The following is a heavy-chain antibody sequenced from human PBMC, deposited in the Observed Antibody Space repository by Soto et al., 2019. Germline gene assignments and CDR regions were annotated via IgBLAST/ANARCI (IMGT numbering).Heavy chain of an antibody. CDR2: IYSGGST. Sequence: GGSLRLSCAASGFTVSNNYMSWVRQAPGKGLEWVSVIYSGGSTYYADSVKGRFTISRDNSKNTPYLQMNSLRAEDTAVYFCARGGGAFQYYYDSSGYYYYWGQGTLVTISS. CDR3: ARGGGAFQYYYDSSGYYYY. J-gene: IGHJ4*02. CDR1: GFTVSNNY. D-gene: IGHD3-22*01. V-gene: IGHV3-53*01.